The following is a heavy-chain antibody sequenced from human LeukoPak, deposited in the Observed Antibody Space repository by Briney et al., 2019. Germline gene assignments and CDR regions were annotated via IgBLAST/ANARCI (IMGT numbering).Heavy chain of an antibody. J-gene: IGHJ4*02. V-gene: IGHV3-33*01. CDR3: ARGHGSGSYLLDY. Sequence: PGGSLRLSCAASGFTFSSYGMHWVRQAPGKGLEWVAVIWYDGSNKYYADSVKGRFTISRDNSKNTLYLQMNSLRAEDTAVYYCARGHGSGSYLLDYWGQGTLVTVSS. CDR1: GFTFSSYG. D-gene: IGHD3-10*01. CDR2: IWYDGSNK.